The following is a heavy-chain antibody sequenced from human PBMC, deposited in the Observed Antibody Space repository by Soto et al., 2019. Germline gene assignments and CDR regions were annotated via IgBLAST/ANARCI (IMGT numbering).Heavy chain of an antibody. V-gene: IGHV1-18*01. J-gene: IGHJ3*02. D-gene: IGHD6-25*01. Sequence: ASVKVSCKASGSTFTSYGISWVRQAPGQGLEWMGWISAYNGNTNYAQKPQGRVTMTTDTSTSTAYMELRSLRSDDTAVYYCARVGRFPANDAFDIWGQGTMVTV. CDR2: ISAYNGNT. CDR3: ARVGRFPANDAFDI. CDR1: GSTFTSYG.